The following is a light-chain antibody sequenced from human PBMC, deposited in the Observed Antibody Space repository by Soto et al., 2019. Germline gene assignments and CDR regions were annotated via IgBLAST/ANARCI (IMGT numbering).Light chain of an antibody. J-gene: IGLJ1*01. CDR1: SSDVGAYNY. Sequence: QSALTQPRSVSGSPGQSVTISCTGTSSDVGAYNYVSWYQQHPGKAPKLMIYDVSKRPSGVPDRFSGSKSGNTASLTISGLQADDEADYYCCSYAGSYTLIFGTGTKVTVL. CDR3: CSYAGSYTLI. CDR2: DVS. V-gene: IGLV2-11*01.